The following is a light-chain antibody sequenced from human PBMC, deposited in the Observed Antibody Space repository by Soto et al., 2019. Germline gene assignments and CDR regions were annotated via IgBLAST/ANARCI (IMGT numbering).Light chain of an antibody. Sequence: DIQMTQSPSTLSASVGDRVTITCRASQSISTWLAWYQQKPGKAPKLLIYKASSLESGVPSRFSGSGSGTEFTLPISSLQPDDFATYYCQQYNSHYTFGQGTKLEIK. V-gene: IGKV1-5*03. J-gene: IGKJ2*01. CDR2: KAS. CDR3: QQYNSHYT. CDR1: QSISTW.